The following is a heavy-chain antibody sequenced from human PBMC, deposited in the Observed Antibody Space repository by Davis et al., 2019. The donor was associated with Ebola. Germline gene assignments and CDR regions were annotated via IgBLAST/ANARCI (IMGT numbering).Heavy chain of an antibody. CDR3: ATHSGQQLDNWFDP. V-gene: IGHV3-53*04. Sequence: GESPKISCAASGFTVSNNYMSWVRQAPGKGLEWVSVIYSDGSTYYADSVKGRFTISRHTSQNTLYLQMNSLRAEDTAVYYCATHSGQQLDNWFDPWGQGTLVTVSS. CDR2: IYSDGST. D-gene: IGHD6-13*01. J-gene: IGHJ5*02. CDR1: GFTVSNNY.